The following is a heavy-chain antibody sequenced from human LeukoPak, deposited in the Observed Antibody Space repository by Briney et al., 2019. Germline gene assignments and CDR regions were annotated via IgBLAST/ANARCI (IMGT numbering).Heavy chain of an antibody. CDR3: AREGDYYDSSGRNWYFDL. D-gene: IGHD3-22*01. J-gene: IGHJ2*01. Sequence: SQTLSLTCTVSGGSISSGSYYWSWIRQPAGKGLEWIGRIYTSGSTNYNPSLKSRVIMSVDTSKDQFSLKLSSVTAADTAVYYCAREGDYYDSSGRNWYFDLWGRGTLVTVSS. V-gene: IGHV4-61*02. CDR1: GGSISSGSYY. CDR2: IYTSGST.